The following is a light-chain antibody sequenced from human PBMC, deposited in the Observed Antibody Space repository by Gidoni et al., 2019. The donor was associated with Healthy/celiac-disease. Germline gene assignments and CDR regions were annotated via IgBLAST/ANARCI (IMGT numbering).Light chain of an antibody. CDR1: KLGDKY. Sequence: SYELTQPHSVSVPPGQTASITCSGDKLGDKYACWYQQKPGQSPVLVIYQDSTRPSVIPERFSGSNSGNTATLTISGTQAMDEADYYCQAWDSSTVVFGGGTKLTVL. CDR3: QAWDSSTVV. CDR2: QDS. V-gene: IGLV3-1*01. J-gene: IGLJ2*01.